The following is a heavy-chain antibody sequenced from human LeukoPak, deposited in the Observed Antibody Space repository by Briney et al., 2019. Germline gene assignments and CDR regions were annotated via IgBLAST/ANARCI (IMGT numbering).Heavy chain of an antibody. V-gene: IGHV3-30*02. CDR2: IRYDGSNK. Sequence: GGSLRLSCAASGFTFSTYGMHWVRQAPGKGLEWVAFIRYDGSNKYYADSVKGRFTISRDNSKNTLYLQMNSLRAEDTAVYYCAKGGRDCSSTSCYIDYYYMGVWGKGTTVTVSS. J-gene: IGHJ6*03. CDR1: GFTFSTYG. CDR3: AKGGRDCSSTSCYIDYYYMGV. D-gene: IGHD2-2*02.